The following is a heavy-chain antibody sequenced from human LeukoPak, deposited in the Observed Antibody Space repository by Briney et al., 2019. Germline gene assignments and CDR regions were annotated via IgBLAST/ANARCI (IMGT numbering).Heavy chain of an antibody. Sequence: GGSLRLSCAASGFTFSSYSMNWVRQAPGKGLEWVSSISSSSSYIYYADSVKGRFTISRDNAKNSLYLQMNSLRAEDTAVYYCARDLVVAASYGMDVWGQGTTVTVSS. V-gene: IGHV3-21*01. J-gene: IGHJ6*02. CDR2: ISSSSSYI. CDR3: ARDLVVAASYGMDV. CDR1: GFTFSSYS. D-gene: IGHD2-15*01.